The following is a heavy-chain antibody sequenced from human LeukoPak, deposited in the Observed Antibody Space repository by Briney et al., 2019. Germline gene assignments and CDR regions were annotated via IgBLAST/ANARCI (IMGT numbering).Heavy chain of an antibody. J-gene: IGHJ4*02. CDR2: IYPGDPDT. Sequence: GESLKISCKASGYSFSIYWIGWVRQMPGKGLEWMGIIYPGDPDTRYSPSFQGQVTISADKSITTAYLHWSSLKASDTAMYYCARHIASSGTYTTLLDHWGQGTLVTVSS. CDR1: GYSFSIYW. CDR3: ARHIASSGTYTTLLDH. D-gene: IGHD1-26*01. V-gene: IGHV5-51*01.